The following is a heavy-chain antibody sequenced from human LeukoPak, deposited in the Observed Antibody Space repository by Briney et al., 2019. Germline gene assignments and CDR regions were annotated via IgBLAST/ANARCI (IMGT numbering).Heavy chain of an antibody. CDR2: IYPRDSDT. J-gene: IGHJ4*02. CDR3: ARLLAAPYYINF. Sequence: GESLKISCKGSGYKFTTLWTAWMRQMRGQVLGLLGIIYPRDSDTRYSPSFEGQVSISVDTSIDTAYLQWSSVKASDTAMYYCARLLAAPYYINFWGQGTLVTVSS. D-gene: IGHD6-25*01. V-gene: IGHV5-51*01. CDR1: GYKFTTLW.